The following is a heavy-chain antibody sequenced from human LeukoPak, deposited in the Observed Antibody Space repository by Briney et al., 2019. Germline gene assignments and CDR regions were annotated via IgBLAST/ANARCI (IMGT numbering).Heavy chain of an antibody. CDR3: ARDSVVVIASGAFDI. CDR1: GFTFSSYS. CDR2: ISSSSSTI. Sequence: GGSLRLSCAASGFTFSSYSMNWVRQAPGKGLEWVPYISSSSSTIYYADSVKGRFTISRDNAKNSLYLQMNSLRAEDTAVYYCARDSVVVIASGAFDIWGQGTMVTVSS. J-gene: IGHJ3*02. D-gene: IGHD2-21*01. V-gene: IGHV3-48*01.